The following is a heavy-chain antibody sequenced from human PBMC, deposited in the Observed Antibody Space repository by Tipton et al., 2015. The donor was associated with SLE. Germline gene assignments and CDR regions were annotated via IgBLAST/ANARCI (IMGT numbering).Heavy chain of an antibody. CDR1: GDSISRGTYY. D-gene: IGHD7-27*01. V-gene: IGHV4-39*07. CDR2: ISHTEST. J-gene: IGHJ4*02. CDR3: ARGDTGDDYFDN. Sequence: TLSLTCTVSGDSISRGTYYWGWIRQPPGKGLEWIAIISHTESTYYNPSLKSRVTISVDTSTNQFSLKLSSVTAADTAVYYCARGDTGDDYFDNWGQGTLVTVSS.